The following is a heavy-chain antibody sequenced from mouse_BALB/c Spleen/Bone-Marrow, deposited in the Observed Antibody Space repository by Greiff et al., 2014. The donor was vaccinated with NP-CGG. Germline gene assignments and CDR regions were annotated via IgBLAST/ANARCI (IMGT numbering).Heavy chain of an antibody. CDR3: TLRWSYYAMDY. D-gene: IGHD2-3*01. V-gene: IGHV1-55*01. CDR2: IYPGSGST. J-gene: IGHJ4*01. Sequence: VQLQQSGSELVKPGASVKLSCKASGYTFTSYWMHWVKQRPGQGLEWIGNIYPGSGSTNYDEKFKSKATLTVDTSSSTAYMQLSSLTSEDSAVYYCTLRWSYYAMDYWGQGTSVTVSS. CDR1: GYTFTSYW.